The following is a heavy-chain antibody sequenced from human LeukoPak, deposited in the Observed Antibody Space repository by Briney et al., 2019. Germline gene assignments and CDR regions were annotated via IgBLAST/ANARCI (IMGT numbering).Heavy chain of an antibody. CDR1: GYTFTGYY. CDR2: INPNSGGT. CDR3: ARRPSVAVGALFDY. D-gene: IGHD1-26*01. J-gene: IGHJ4*02. Sequence: ASVKVSCKASGYTFTGYYMHWVRQAPGQGLEWMGWINPNSGGTNYAQKFQGRVTMTRDTSISTAYMELSRLRSDDTAVYYCARRPSVAVGALFDYWGQGTLVTVSS. V-gene: IGHV1-2*02.